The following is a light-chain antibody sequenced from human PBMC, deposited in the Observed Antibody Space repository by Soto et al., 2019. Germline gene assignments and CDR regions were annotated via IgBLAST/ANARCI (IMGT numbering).Light chain of an antibody. CDR2: GAS. V-gene: IGKV3-20*01. J-gene: IGKJ1*01. CDR1: QSVSNNY. Sequence: EIGVTQSPGTLSLSPGERATLSCRAIQSVSNNYLAWYQQKPGQAPRLLIYGASNRATGIPDRFSGSGSGTDFTLTISRLEPEDFAVYYCHQYGSSGTFGQGTKVDI. CDR3: HQYGSSGT.